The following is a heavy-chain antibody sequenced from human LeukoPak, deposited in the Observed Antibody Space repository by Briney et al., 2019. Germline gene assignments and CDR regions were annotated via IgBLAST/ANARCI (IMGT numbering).Heavy chain of an antibody. D-gene: IGHD4-17*01. V-gene: IGHV3-23*01. Sequence: GGPLRLSCAASGFTFSSYAMSWVRQAPGKGLEWVSAISGSGGSTYYADSVKGRFTISRDNSKNTLYLQMNSLRAEDTAVYYCAKISLHDYGDYADYWGQGTLVTVSS. CDR3: AKISLHDYGDYADY. CDR2: ISGSGGST. J-gene: IGHJ4*02. CDR1: GFTFSSYA.